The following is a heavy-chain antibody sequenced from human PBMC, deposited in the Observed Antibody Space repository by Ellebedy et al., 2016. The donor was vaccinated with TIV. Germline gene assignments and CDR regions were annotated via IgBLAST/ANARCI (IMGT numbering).Heavy chain of an antibody. CDR1: GFTFDDYA. V-gene: IGHV3-9*01. CDR2: ISWRGHYI. J-gene: IGHJ4*02. Sequence: GGSLRLXCAASGFTFDDYAMHWVRQAPGKGLEWVSGISWRGHYIGYADSVRGRFTISRDNAKSSLYLQMNSPRIEDTAVYYCTKDLLRGIWGGSGRDYWGQGTLVTVSS. D-gene: IGHD7-27*01. CDR3: TKDLLRGIWGGSGRDY.